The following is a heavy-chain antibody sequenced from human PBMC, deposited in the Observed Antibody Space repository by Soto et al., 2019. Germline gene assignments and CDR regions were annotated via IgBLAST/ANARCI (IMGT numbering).Heavy chain of an antibody. CDR2: IYYSGST. V-gene: IGHV4-61*05. CDR1: GGSISSSSYY. CDR3: ARSPLSYYYASGMDV. J-gene: IGHJ6*02. D-gene: IGHD3-10*01. Sequence: PSETLSLTCTVSGGSISSSSYYWGWIRQPPGKGPEWIGYIYYSGSTNYNPSLKSRVTISVDTSKNQFSLKLSSVTAADTAVYYCARSPLSYYYASGMDVWGQGTTVTVSS.